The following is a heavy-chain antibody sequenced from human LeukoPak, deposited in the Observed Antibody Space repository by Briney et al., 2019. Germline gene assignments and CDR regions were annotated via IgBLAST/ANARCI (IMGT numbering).Heavy chain of an antibody. CDR2: TYYRSKWNN. J-gene: IGHJ6*02. V-gene: IGHV6-1*01. Sequence: SQTLSLTCAISGDSVSSNSATWNWIRQSPSRGLEWLGRTYYRSKWNNDYAVSVKSRITINPDTSKNQFSLQLNSVTPEDTAVYYRTRVFRGFTYGCLLDYGMDVWGQGTTVTVSS. CDR1: GDSVSSNSAT. D-gene: IGHD5-18*01. CDR3: TRVFRGFTYGCLLDYGMDV.